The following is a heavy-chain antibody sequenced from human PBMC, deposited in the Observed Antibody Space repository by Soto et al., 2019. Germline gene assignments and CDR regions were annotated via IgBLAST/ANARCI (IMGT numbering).Heavy chain of an antibody. CDR1: GDRVSSNSAA. CDR2: TYYRSKAYN. J-gene: IGHJ4*02. Sequence: QVPLQQPGPGLVKPSQTLSLTCAISGDRVSSNSAAWNWIRQSPSSALEWLGRTYYRSKAYNDYAVSVQSRITISPDTSKNPCSLQLSSVTPEDTAVYYCARESFDSGWYYFDYWGQGTLVTVSS. V-gene: IGHV6-1*01. D-gene: IGHD6-19*01. CDR3: ARESFDSGWYYFDY.